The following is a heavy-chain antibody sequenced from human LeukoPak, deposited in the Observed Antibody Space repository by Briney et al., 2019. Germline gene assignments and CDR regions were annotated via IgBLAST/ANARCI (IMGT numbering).Heavy chain of an antibody. CDR2: IRSKANSHAT. J-gene: IGHJ4*02. D-gene: IGHD5-18*01. Sequence: GGSLRLSCAASGFTFSGSGIHWVRQAAGKGLEWVGRIRSKANSHATGYAESVKGRFSISRDDSKNTAYLQMNSLKTEDTAVYYCTRPRYNYGYDYWGQGTQVTVSS. V-gene: IGHV3-73*01. CDR3: TRPRYNYGYDY. CDR1: GFTFSGSG.